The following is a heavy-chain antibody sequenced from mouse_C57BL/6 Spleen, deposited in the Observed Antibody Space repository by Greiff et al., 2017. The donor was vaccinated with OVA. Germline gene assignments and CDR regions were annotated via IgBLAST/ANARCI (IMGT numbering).Heavy chain of an antibody. J-gene: IGHJ2*01. CDR1: GYTFTDYY. CDR2: IYPGSGNT. Sequence: VQGVESGPELVKPGASVKISCKASGYTFTDYYINWVKQRPGQGLEWIGWIYPGSGNTKYNEKFKGKATLTVDTSSSTAYMQLSSLTSEDSAVYFCARSEGSSYFDYWGQGTTLTVSS. CDR3: ARSEGSSYFDY. D-gene: IGHD1-1*01. V-gene: IGHV1-84*01.